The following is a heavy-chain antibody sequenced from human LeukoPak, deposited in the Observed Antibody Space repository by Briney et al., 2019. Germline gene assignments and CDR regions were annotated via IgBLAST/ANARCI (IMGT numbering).Heavy chain of an antibody. J-gene: IGHJ4*02. CDR2: INHSGST. D-gene: IGHD2-15*01. CDR1: GGSFSGYY. CDR3: ARGRWDIVVVVAAMYYFDY. Sequence: PSETLSLTCAVYGGSFSGYYWSWIRRPPGKGLEWIGEINHSGSTNYNPSLKSRVTISVDTSKNQFSLKLSSVTAADTAVYYCARGRWDIVVVVAAMYYFDYWGQGTLVTVSS. V-gene: IGHV4-34*01.